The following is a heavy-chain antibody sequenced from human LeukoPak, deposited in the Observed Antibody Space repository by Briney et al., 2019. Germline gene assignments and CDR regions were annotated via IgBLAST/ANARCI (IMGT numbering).Heavy chain of an antibody. CDR2: INHSGST. J-gene: IGHJ6*02. CDR1: GGSFGGSY. CDR3: ARGLRYYYYGMDV. Sequence: PSETLSLTCAVYGGSFGGSYWSWIRQPPGHGLEWIGEINHSGSTNYNPSLKSRVTISVDTSKNQFSLKLSSVTAADTAVYYCARGLRYYYYGMDVWGQGTTVTVSS. V-gene: IGHV4-34*01. D-gene: IGHD4-17*01.